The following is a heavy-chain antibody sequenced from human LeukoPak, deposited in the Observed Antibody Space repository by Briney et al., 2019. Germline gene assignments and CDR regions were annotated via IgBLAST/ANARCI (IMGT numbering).Heavy chain of an antibody. CDR2: IKQDGSEK. J-gene: IGHJ4*02. CDR3: ARDSAVVPAARDFDY. Sequence: PGGSLRLSCAASGFTFSSCWMSWVRQAPGKGLEWVANIKQDGSEKYYVDSVKGRFTISRDNAKNSLYLQMNSLRAEDTAVYYCARDSAVVPAARDFDYWGQGTLVTVSS. CDR1: GFTFSSCW. D-gene: IGHD2-2*01. V-gene: IGHV3-7*01.